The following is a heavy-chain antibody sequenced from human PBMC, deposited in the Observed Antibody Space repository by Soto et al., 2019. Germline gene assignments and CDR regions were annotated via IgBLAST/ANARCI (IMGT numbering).Heavy chain of an antibody. CDR1: GFTFSSYA. CDR2: ISGSGGST. Sequence: EVQLLESGGGLVQPGGSLRLSCAASGFTFSSYAMSWVRQAPGKGLEWVSAISGSGGSTYYADSVKGRFTISRDNSKNQLYLQMNSLRAEDTAVYYCAKGRIVVVVAATYHYYGMDVWGQGTTVTVSS. V-gene: IGHV3-23*01. D-gene: IGHD2-15*01. CDR3: AKGRIVVVVAATYHYYGMDV. J-gene: IGHJ6*02.